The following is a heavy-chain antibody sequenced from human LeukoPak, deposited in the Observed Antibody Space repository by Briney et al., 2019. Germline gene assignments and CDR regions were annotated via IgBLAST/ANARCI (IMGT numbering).Heavy chain of an antibody. Sequence: GGSLRLSCAASRFTFNSYAMSWVRQAPGKGLEWVSVIGGSNGITFYVGSVKGRFTISRDNSKDTLYLQMNSLRAEVTAVYYCARNENSGWGYFDYWGQGTLATVSS. V-gene: IGHV3-23*01. D-gene: IGHD5-12*01. CDR1: RFTFNSYA. CDR3: ARNENSGWGYFDY. J-gene: IGHJ4*02. CDR2: IGGSNGIT.